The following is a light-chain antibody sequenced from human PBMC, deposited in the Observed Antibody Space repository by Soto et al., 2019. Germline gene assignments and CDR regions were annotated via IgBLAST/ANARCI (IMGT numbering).Light chain of an antibody. CDR1: SSNIGAGHD. CDR2: GNS. CDR3: QSYDSSLSGSV. V-gene: IGLV1-40*01. Sequence: QSVLTQPPSVSGAPGQRVTISCTGSSSNIGAGHDVHWYQQLPGTAPKLLIYGNSNRPSGVPDRFSGSKSGTSVSLAITGLQAEDEADYYCQSYDSSLSGSVFGGGTKVTVL. J-gene: IGLJ2*01.